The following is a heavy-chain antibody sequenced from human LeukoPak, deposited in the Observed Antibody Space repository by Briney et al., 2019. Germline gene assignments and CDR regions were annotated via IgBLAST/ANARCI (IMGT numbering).Heavy chain of an antibody. CDR1: GFTFSSYS. CDR2: ISSSSSYI. V-gene: IGHV3-21*01. J-gene: IGHJ6*02. D-gene: IGHD3-10*01. Sequence: PGGSLRLSCAASGFTFSSYSMNWVRQAPGKGLEWVSSISSSSSYIYYADSVKGRFTISRDNAKNSLYLQMNSLRAEDTAVYYCARDPVLSITMVRGLDKGYGMDVWGQGTTVTVSS. CDR3: ARDPVLSITMVRGLDKGYGMDV.